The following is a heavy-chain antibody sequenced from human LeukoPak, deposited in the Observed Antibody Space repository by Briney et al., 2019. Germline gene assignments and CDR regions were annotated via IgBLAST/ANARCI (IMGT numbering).Heavy chain of an antibody. Sequence: ASVKVSCKASGYTFTSYAMNWVRQAPGQGLEWMGWINTNTGNPTYAQGFTGRFVFSLDTSVSTAYLQISSLKAEDTAVYYCARDKILWFGESRDVDAFDIWGQGIMVTVSS. CDR1: GYTFTSYA. J-gene: IGHJ3*02. V-gene: IGHV7-4-1*02. CDR3: ARDKILWFGESRDVDAFDI. D-gene: IGHD3-10*01. CDR2: INTNTGNP.